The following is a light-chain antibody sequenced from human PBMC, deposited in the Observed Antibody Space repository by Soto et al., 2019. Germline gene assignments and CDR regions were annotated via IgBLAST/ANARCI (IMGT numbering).Light chain of an antibody. CDR1: QSISSW. J-gene: IGKJ1*01. Sequence: DIQMTQSPSTLSASVGDRVTITCRASQSISSWLAWYQQKPGKVPKLLIYKASSLESGVPSRFSGSGSGTEFTLTISSLQPDDFATYYCQQYDSYPRTVGQGTKVDIK. V-gene: IGKV1-5*03. CDR3: QQYDSYPRT. CDR2: KAS.